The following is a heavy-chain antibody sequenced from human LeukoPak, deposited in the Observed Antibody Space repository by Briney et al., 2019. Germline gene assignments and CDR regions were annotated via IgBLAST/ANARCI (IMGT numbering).Heavy chain of an antibody. CDR2: IYYSGST. J-gene: IGHJ4*02. CDR3: ARADTAMVPFDY. D-gene: IGHD5-18*01. CDR1: GGSISSGDYY. Sequence: SETLSLTCTVAGGSISSGDYYWSWIRQPPGKGLEWIGYIYYSGSTYYNPSLKSRVTISVDTSKNQFSLKLSSVTAADTAVYYCARADTAMVPFDYWGQGTLVTVSS. V-gene: IGHV4-30-4*01.